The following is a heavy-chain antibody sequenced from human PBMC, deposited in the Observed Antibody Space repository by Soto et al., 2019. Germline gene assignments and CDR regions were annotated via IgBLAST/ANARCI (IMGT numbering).Heavy chain of an antibody. D-gene: IGHD3-22*01. V-gene: IGHV1-18*01. Sequence: ASVKVSCKASGYTFTSYGISWVRQAPGQGLEWMGWISAYNGNTNYAQKLQGRVTMTTDTSTSTAYMELRSLRSDDTAVYYCARALYYYDSSGLGYWGQGTLVTVSS. CDR2: ISAYNGNT. CDR3: ARALYYYDSSGLGY. J-gene: IGHJ4*02. CDR1: GYTFTSYG.